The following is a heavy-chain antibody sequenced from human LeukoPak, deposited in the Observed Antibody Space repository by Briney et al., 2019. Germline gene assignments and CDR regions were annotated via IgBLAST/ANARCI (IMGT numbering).Heavy chain of an antibody. CDR1: GFTFSNYW. CDR3: ARETDSSGYYSDY. Sequence: QPGGSLRLSCAASGFTFSNYWMHWVRQAPGKGLVWVSRTNSDGSSTSYADSVKGRFTISRDNAKNTLYLQMNSLRAEDTAVYFCARETDSSGYYSDYWGQGTLVTVSS. V-gene: IGHV3-74*01. CDR2: TNSDGSST. D-gene: IGHD3-22*01. J-gene: IGHJ4*02.